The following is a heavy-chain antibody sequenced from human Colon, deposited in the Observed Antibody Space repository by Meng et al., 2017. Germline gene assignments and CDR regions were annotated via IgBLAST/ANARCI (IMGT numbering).Heavy chain of an antibody. J-gene: IGHJ4*02. CDR2: ISSSGSTI. D-gene: IGHD1-26*01. V-gene: IGHV3-48*04. CDR1: GFTFSSYS. Sequence: GESLKISCAASGFTFSSYSMNWVRQAPGKGLEWVSYISSSGSTIYYADSVKGRFTISRDNAKNSLYLQMNSLRAEDTAVYYCAREEWELRDFDYWGQGTLVTVSS. CDR3: AREEWELRDFDY.